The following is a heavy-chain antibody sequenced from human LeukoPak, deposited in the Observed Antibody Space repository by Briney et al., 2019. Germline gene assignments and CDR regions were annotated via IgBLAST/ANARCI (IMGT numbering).Heavy chain of an antibody. D-gene: IGHD3-3*01. V-gene: IGHV1-8*01. CDR2: MNPNSGNT. J-gene: IGHJ5*02. CDR1: GYTFTSYD. Sequence: GASVKVSCKASGYTFTSYDINWVRQATGQGLEWRGWMNPNSGNTGYAQKFQGRVTMTRNTSISTAYMELSSLRSEDTAVYYCARGDLDFWSGYYLNWFDTWGQGTLVTVSS. CDR3: ARGDLDFWSGYYLNWFDT.